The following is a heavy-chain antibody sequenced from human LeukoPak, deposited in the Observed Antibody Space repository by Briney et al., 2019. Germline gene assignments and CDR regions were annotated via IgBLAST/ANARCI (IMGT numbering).Heavy chain of an antibody. D-gene: IGHD6-19*01. CDR2: IYYSGST. CDR3: ARGGWYPESFQH. V-gene: IGHV4-59*01. CDR1: GDSISGYY. J-gene: IGHJ1*01. Sequence: SETLSLTCIVSGDSISGYYWSWIRQPPGKGLEWIGYIYYSGSTNYNPSLKSRVTISVDTSKNQFSLKLSSVTAADTAVYYCARGGWYPESFQHWGQGALVTVSS.